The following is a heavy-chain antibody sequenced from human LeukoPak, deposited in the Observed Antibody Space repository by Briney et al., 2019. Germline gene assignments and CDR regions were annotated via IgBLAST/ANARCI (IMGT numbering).Heavy chain of an antibody. Sequence: SETLSLTCAVYGGSFSGYYWSWIRQPPGKGLEWIGEINHSGSTNYNPSLRSRVTISVDTSKSQFSLKMRSVTAADTAVYYCARRNRAMDAFDIWGQGTMVTVSS. CDR3: ARRNRAMDAFDI. D-gene: IGHD2-2*01. CDR1: GGSFSGYY. J-gene: IGHJ3*02. V-gene: IGHV4-34*01. CDR2: INHSGST.